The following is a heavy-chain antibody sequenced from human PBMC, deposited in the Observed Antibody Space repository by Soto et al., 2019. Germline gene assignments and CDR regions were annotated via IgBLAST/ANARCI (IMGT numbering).Heavy chain of an antibody. CDR3: ARYYDSSGPDY. CDR1: GGYIINYY. V-gene: IGHV4-59*01. CDR2: IFYSGNT. D-gene: IGHD3-22*01. J-gene: IGHJ4*02. Sequence: SETLSLTCTVSGGYIINYYWSWIRQPPGKGLEWIGYIFYSGNTNYNPSLRSRVTISVDTSKSQFSLRLSSVTAADTAVYYCARYYDSSGPDYWGQGTLVTVSS.